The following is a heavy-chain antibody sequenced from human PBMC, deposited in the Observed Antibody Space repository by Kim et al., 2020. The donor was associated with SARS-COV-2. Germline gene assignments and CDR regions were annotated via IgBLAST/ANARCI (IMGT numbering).Heavy chain of an antibody. CDR2: IYYSGST. Sequence: SETLSLTCTVSGGSISSSSYYWGWIRQPPGKGLEWIGSIYYSGSTYYNPSLKSRVTISVDTSKNQFSLKLSSVTAADTAVYYCARHTSENRYSGSQTLVGFDYWGQGTLVTVSS. J-gene: IGHJ4*02. V-gene: IGHV4-39*01. D-gene: IGHD1-26*01. CDR1: GGSISSSSYY. CDR3: ARHTSENRYSGSQTLVGFDY.